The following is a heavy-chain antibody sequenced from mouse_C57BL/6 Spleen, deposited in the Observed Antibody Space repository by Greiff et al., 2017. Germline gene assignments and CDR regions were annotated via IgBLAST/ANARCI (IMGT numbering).Heavy chain of an antibody. CDR1: GYSITSGYY. V-gene: IGHV3-6*01. J-gene: IGHJ2*01. CDR2: ISYDGSN. CDR3: ASLGRCFDY. Sequence: EVQLQESGPGLVKPSQSLSLTCSATGYSITSGYYWNWIRQFPGNKLEWMGNISYDGSNNYNPYLKNRISITRDTSQNQFFLKLNSVTTEDTATYYCASLGRCFDYWGQGTTLTVSS. D-gene: IGHD4-1*01.